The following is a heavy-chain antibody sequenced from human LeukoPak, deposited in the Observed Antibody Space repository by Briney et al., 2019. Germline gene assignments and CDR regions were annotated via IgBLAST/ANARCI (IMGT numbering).Heavy chain of an antibody. CDR3: ASIRRGYSYGRGDFDY. CDR1: GYTFTSYG. D-gene: IGHD5-18*01. V-gene: IGHV1-18*01. J-gene: IGHJ4*02. CDR2: ISAYNGNT. Sequence: ASVKVSCKASGYTFTSYGISWVRQAPGQGLEWMGWISAYNGNTNYAQKLQGRVTMTTDTSTSTAYMELRSLRSDDTAVYYCASIRRGYSYGRGDFDYWGQGTLVTVSS.